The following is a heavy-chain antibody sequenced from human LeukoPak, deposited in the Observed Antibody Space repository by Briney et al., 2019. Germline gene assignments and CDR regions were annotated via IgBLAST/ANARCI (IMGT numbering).Heavy chain of an antibody. CDR1: GFSFSTQR. CDR2: ISNDGSKK. J-gene: IGHJ4*02. CDR3: AKDRYSYAFEYSDS. D-gene: IGHD5-18*01. V-gene: IGHV3-30*18. Sequence: GGSLRLSCAASGFSFSTQRMHWVRQAPGKGLDWVAVISNDGSKKYYADSVKGRFTISRDNSKNTLSLQVSSLRTEDTAVYYCAKDRYSYAFEYSDSWGQGTLVTVSS.